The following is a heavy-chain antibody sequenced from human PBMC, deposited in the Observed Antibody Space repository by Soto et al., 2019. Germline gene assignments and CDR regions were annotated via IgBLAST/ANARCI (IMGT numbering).Heavy chain of an antibody. CDR3: MSATSIAVAGKET. V-gene: IGHV1-18*01. CDR2: ISFYNGHT. CDR1: GDTVTKYG. D-gene: IGHD6-19*01. Sequence: QVQLVQSGGEVKKPGASVKVSCKASGDTVTKYGISWVRQAPGQGLEWMGWISFYNGHTNYALKFQDRITFTTDTSTSTASMEFRSLTSDDTVVYYCMSATSIAVAGKETWCQGTLVTASS. J-gene: IGHJ4*02.